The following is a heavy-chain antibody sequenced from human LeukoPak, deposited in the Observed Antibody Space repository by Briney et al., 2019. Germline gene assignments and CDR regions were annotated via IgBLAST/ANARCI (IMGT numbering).Heavy chain of an antibody. V-gene: IGHV3-23*01. CDR2: ISGSGGST. Sequence: GGSLRLSCAASGFTFSSYAMSWVRQAPGKGLEWVSAISGSGGSTYYADSVKGRFTISRDNSKNTLYLQMNSLRVEDTAVYYCAKETVWFGELGPSYNWFDPWGQGTLVTVSS. CDR1: GFTFSSYA. D-gene: IGHD3-10*01. J-gene: IGHJ5*02. CDR3: AKETVWFGELGPSYNWFDP.